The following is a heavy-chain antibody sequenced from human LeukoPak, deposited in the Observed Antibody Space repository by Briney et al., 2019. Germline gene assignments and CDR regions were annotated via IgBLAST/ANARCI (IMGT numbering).Heavy chain of an antibody. CDR2: IKEDGSVR. D-gene: IGHD3-22*01. V-gene: IGHV3-7*03. CDR3: AKTNGYYSD. Sequence: SGGSLRLSCAASGFTFSNYWMTWVRQAPGKGLEWVANIKEDGSVRHCVDSVKGRFTISRDNAKNSLYLQMNSLRAEDTAVYYCAKTNGYYSDWGQGTLVTVSS. J-gene: IGHJ4*02. CDR1: GFTFSNYW.